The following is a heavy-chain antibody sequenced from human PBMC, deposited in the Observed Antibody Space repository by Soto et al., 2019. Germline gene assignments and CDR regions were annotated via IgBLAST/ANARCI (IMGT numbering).Heavy chain of an antibody. V-gene: IGHV3-30-3*01. Sequence: GGSPTLSCAASGFTFSSYAMHWVRQAPGKWLEWVAVISYDGSNKYYADSVKGRFTISRDNSKNTLYLQMNSLRAEDTAVYYCARGASWSGYLDYWGQGTMVTVSS. CDR1: GFTFSSYA. J-gene: IGHJ4*02. CDR3: ARGASWSGYLDY. D-gene: IGHD3-3*01. CDR2: ISYDGSNK.